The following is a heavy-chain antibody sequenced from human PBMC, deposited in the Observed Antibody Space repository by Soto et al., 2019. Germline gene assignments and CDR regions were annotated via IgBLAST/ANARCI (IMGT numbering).Heavy chain of an antibody. CDR1: GFTFSSYG. J-gene: IGHJ3*02. Sequence: QVQLVESGGGVVQPGRSLRLSCAASGFTFSSYGMHWVRQAPGKGLEWVAVISYDGSNKYYADSVKGRFTISRDNSKNTLYLQMNSLRAEDTAVYYCAKDVSGIAARRGEGDAFDIWGQGTMVTVSS. V-gene: IGHV3-30*18. D-gene: IGHD6-6*01. CDR2: ISYDGSNK. CDR3: AKDVSGIAARRGEGDAFDI.